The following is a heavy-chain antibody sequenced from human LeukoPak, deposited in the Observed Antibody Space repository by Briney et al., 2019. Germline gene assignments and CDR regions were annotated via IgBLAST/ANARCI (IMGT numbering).Heavy chain of an antibody. Sequence: PSETLSLTCAVSGYSISNGYYWGWVRQPPGKGLEWIGNIYHTRSTYYNPSLKSRVTILLDTSKNQFSLKLSSVTAADTAVYYCARGRSSYYDFWSDSSGYYFDYWGQGTLVTVSS. CDR3: ARGRSSYYDFWSDSSGYYFDY. J-gene: IGHJ4*02. CDR1: GYSISNGYY. CDR2: IYHTRST. V-gene: IGHV4-38-2*01. D-gene: IGHD3-3*01.